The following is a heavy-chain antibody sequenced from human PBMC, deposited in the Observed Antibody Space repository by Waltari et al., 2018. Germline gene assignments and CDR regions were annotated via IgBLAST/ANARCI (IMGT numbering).Heavy chain of an antibody. Sequence: QVQLQQCGAGLLKPSETLSLTCAVYGGSFSGYYWSWIRQPPGKGLEWIGEINHSGSTNYNPSLKSRVTISVDTSKNQFSLKLSSVTAADTAVYYCARASSSQAFDYWGQGTLVTVSS. CDR1: GGSFSGYY. CDR3: ARASSSQAFDY. D-gene: IGHD6-13*01. J-gene: IGHJ4*02. V-gene: IGHV4-34*01. CDR2: INHSGST.